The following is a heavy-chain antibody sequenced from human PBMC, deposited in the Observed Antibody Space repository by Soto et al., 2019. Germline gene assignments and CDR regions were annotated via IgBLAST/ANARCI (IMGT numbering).Heavy chain of an antibody. D-gene: IGHD4-4*01. CDR2: ISGSGGST. J-gene: IGHJ4*02. CDR3: AKDSARNYVSGDY. Sequence: EGSLRLSCAASGFTFSNYAMSWVRQAPGTGLEWVSAISGSGGSTYYADSVKGRFTISRDNSKNTRYLQMNSLRAEDTAVYYCAKDSARNYVSGDYWRQGTLATAAS. CDR1: GFTFSNYA. V-gene: IGHV3-23*01.